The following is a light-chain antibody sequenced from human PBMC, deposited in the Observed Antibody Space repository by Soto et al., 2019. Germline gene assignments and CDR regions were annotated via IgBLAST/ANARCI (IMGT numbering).Light chain of an antibody. Sequence: QSALTQPSSVSGSPGQSITISCTGTSSDVGGYNYVSWYQQHPGKAPKLMIYEVSNRPSGVSNRFSGSNSGNTASLTISGLQAEDEVDYYCSSYTSSSTVVFGGGTKVTVL. CDR1: SSDVGGYNY. CDR3: SSYTSSSTVV. V-gene: IGLV2-14*01. CDR2: EVS. J-gene: IGLJ2*01.